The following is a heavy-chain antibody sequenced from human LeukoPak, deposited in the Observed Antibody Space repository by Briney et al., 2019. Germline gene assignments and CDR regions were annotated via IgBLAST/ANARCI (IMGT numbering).Heavy chain of an antibody. Sequence: SETLSLTCAVSGGFISSGGYSWSWTRQPPGKGLEWIGYIYHSGSTYYNPSLKSRVTISVDTSKNQFSLKLRSLTAADTAVYYCARKGDSGDFYAQDDAFDVWGQGTMVTVSS. CDR2: IYHSGST. CDR3: ARKGDSGDFYAQDDAFDV. CDR1: GGFISSGGYS. D-gene: IGHD3-22*01. V-gene: IGHV4-30-2*02. J-gene: IGHJ3*01.